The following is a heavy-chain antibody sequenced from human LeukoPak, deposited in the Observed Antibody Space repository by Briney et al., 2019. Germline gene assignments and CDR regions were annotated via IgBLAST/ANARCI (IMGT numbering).Heavy chain of an antibody. CDR1: GFTFDDYA. V-gene: IGHV3-9*01. Sequence: PGGSLRISWSASGFTFDDYAMHWVRQATGKGLGWVSGISWNSGSIGYADSVKGRFTISRDNAKNSLYLQTNSLRAEDTALYYCAKGQVCSSSYPTDWGQGTLVTVSS. J-gene: IGHJ4*02. D-gene: IGHD2-15*01. CDR3: AKGQVCSSSYPTD. CDR2: ISWNSGSI.